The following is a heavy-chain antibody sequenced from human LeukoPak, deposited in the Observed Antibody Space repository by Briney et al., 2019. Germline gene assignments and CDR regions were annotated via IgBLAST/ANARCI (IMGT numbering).Heavy chain of an antibody. CDR3: ATPGPNWTNAFYT. CDR2: IYSGGST. J-gene: IGHJ5*02. Sequence: GGSLRLSCAASGFTVSSNYMRWVRQAPGKGLECVSVIYSGGSTYSADSVKGRFTISRDNSKNMLYLQMDSRTAEYTAVYYAATPGPNWTNAFYTWGQGTLVTVSS. V-gene: IGHV3-66*01. CDR1: GFTVSSNY. D-gene: IGHD1/OR15-1a*01.